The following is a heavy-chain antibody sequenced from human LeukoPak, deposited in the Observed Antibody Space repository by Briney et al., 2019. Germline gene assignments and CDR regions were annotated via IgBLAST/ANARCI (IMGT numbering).Heavy chain of an antibody. CDR2: ISSSSSYI. CDR3: AEGSGGPGY. Sequence: GGSLRLSCAASGFTFSSYNMDWVRQAPGKGLEWVSSISSSSSYIYYADSVKGRFTISRDNAKNSLYLQMNSLRVEDTGVYYCAEGSGGPGYWGQGTLVTVSS. D-gene: IGHD1-26*01. J-gene: IGHJ4*02. V-gene: IGHV3-21*01. CDR1: GFTFSSYN.